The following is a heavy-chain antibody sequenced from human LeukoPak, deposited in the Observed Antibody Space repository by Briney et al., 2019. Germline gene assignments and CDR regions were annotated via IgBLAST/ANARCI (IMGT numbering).Heavy chain of an antibody. V-gene: IGHV1-18*01. J-gene: IGHJ4*02. CDR2: ISTYNGNT. D-gene: IGHD3-22*01. CDR1: GYTFSSNG. Sequence: GASVKISCKASGYTFSSNGISWVRQAPGQGLEWMGWISTYNGNTNYAQNLQGRVTMTTDTSTSTAYMELTSLRSDDTAVYYCARDTGYYDSSGYYYWGQGTLVTVSS. CDR3: ARDTGYYDSSGYYY.